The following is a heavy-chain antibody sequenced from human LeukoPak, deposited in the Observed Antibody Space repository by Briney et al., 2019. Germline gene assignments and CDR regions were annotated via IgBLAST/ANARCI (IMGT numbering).Heavy chain of an antibody. J-gene: IGHJ4*02. CDR2: MNTDGSST. CDR3: ARVTYDYSNLPGY. Sequence: GGSLRLSCAASGFTFSSYWVHWVRQAPGKGLVWVSRMNTDGSSTSYADSVKGRFTISRDNAKNTLYLQMNSLRAEDTAVYYCARVTYDYSNLPGYWGQGTLVTVSS. CDR1: GFTFSSYW. V-gene: IGHV3-74*01. D-gene: IGHD4-11*01.